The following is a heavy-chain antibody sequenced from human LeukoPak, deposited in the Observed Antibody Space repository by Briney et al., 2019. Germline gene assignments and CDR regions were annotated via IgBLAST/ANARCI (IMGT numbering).Heavy chain of an antibody. J-gene: IGHJ5*02. CDR2: IIPIFGTA. CDR1: GGTFSSYA. D-gene: IGHD6-19*01. V-gene: IGHV1-69*05. Sequence: SVKVSCKASGGTFSSYAISWVRQAPGQGIEWMGRIIPIFGTANYAQKFQGRVTITTDESTSTAYMDLGSLRSEDTAVYYFSSTHSSGWYDDWFDPWGQGTLVTVSS. CDR3: SSTHSSGWYDDWFDP.